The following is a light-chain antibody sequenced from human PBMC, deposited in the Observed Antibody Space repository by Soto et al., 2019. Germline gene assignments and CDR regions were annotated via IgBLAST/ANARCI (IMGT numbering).Light chain of an antibody. CDR3: QQCNNWPPLT. V-gene: IGKV3-15*01. Sequence: DIVMTQSPVTLSVSPGESAALSCRASQNIESNLAWYQQKPGQSPRLLIYTASTRASGIPARFSGSGYGTEFTLTISSLQSEDSAVYYCQQCNNWPPLTFGGGTKV. CDR1: QNIESN. J-gene: IGKJ4*01. CDR2: TAS.